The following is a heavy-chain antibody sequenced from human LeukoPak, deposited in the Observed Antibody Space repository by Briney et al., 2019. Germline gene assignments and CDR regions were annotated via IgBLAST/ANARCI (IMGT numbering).Heavy chain of an antibody. CDR2: IGIAGGDT. D-gene: IGHD4-23*01. CDR1: GFTFINSA. CDR3: AVEIYGGNADCCTFDF. V-gene: IGHV1-58*02. Sequence: ASVKVSCKASGFTFINSAIQWVRQARGQRREWIGWIGIAGGDTSYAQTVQGRITITRDMSTSTAYMELTGLRSDDTAAYYCAVEIYGGNADCCTFDFWGPGTPVTVSS. J-gene: IGHJ3*01.